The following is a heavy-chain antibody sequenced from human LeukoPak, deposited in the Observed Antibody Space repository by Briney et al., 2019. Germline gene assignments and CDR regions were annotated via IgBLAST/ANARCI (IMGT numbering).Heavy chain of an antibody. V-gene: IGHV3-7*01. D-gene: IGHD3-3*01. CDR3: ARAHDYDFWSGLGAFDI. CDR1: GFTFSSYW. Sequence: GGSLRLSCAASGFTFSSYWMSWVRQAPGKGLEWVANIKQDGSEKYYVDSVKGRFTISRDNAKNSLYLQMNSLRAEDTAVYYCARAHDYDFWSGLGAFDIWGQGTMVTVSS. CDR2: IKQDGSEK. J-gene: IGHJ3*02.